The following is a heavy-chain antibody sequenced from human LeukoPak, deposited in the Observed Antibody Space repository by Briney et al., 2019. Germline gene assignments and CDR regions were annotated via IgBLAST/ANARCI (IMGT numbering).Heavy chain of an antibody. V-gene: IGHV3-23*01. D-gene: IGHD6-13*01. CDR2: ISGSGGTT. CDR1: GFTFSSYA. J-gene: IGHJ4*02. Sequence: GGSLRLSCAASGFTFSSYAMSWVRQAPGKGLEWVSGISGSGGTTYYADSVKGRFTISRDNSKNSLYLQMNSLRAEDTAVYYWARAGYSSSWYTLDVYYFDYWGQGTLVTVSS. CDR3: ARAGYSSSWYTLDVYYFDY.